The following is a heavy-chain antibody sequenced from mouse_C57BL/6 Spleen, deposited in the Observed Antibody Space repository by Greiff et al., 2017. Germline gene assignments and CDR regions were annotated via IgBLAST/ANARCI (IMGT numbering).Heavy chain of an antibody. V-gene: IGHV1-64*01. CDR3: ARSVYDGYYRFAY. J-gene: IGHJ3*01. Sequence: QVQLKQPGAELVKPGASVKLSCKASGYTFTSYWMHWVKQRPGQGLEWIGMIHPNSGSTNYNEKFKSKATMTVDKSYSTAYMQISSLTSEDSAVYYCARSVYDGYYRFAYWGQGTLGTVSA. D-gene: IGHD2-3*01. CDR2: IHPNSGST. CDR1: GYTFTSYW.